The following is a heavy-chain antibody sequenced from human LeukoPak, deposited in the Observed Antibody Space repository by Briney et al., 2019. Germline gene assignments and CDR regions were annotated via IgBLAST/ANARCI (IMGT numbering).Heavy chain of an antibody. CDR2: ISSSSSYI. V-gene: IGHV3-21*01. D-gene: IGHD3-9*01. CDR1: GFTFSSYS. Sequence: GGSLRLSCAASGFTFSSYSMNWVRQAPGKGLEWVSSISSSSSYIYYADSVKGRFTISRDNAKNSLYLQMNSLRAEDTAVYYCAIERPPPALLTGYDYWGQGTLVTVSS. J-gene: IGHJ4*02. CDR3: AIERPPPALLTGYDY.